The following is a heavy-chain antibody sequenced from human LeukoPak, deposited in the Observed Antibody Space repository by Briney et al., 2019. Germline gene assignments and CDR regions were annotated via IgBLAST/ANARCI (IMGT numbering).Heavy chain of an antibody. Sequence: GESLKISCTGLGYSSSTYWNAWVRQRREKGLEWMGIIYPGGSETRYDPSFQGQATISADTSTSTAYLQWSSLRASDTAMYYCARASRDGYNQNFDHWGQGTQVTVSS. J-gene: IGHJ4*02. V-gene: IGHV5-51*01. CDR3: ARASRDGYNQNFDH. CDR2: IYPGGSET. CDR1: GYSSSTYW. D-gene: IGHD5-24*01.